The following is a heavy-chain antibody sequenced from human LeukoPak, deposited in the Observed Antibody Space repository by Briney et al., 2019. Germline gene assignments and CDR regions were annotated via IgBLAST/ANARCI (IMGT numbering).Heavy chain of an antibody. J-gene: IGHJ4*02. CDR1: GFTFTSSA. Sequence: SVKVSCKASGFTFTSSAMQWVRQTRGQRLEWIGWIVVGSGNTNYAQKFQERVTITRDMSTSTAYMELSGLRSEDTAVYYCAAENGAVAGEFDYWGQGTLVTVSS. D-gene: IGHD6-19*01. CDR2: IVVGSGNT. V-gene: IGHV1-58*02. CDR3: AAENGAVAGEFDY.